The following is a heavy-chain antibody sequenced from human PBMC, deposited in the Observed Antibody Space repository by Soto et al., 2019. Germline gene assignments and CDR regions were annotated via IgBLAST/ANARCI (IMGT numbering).Heavy chain of an antibody. J-gene: IGHJ1*01. V-gene: IGHV3-21*01. CDR1: GFTFSSYS. CDR3: ARGPQDCSGGSGYDAKYFQH. CDR2: ISSSSSYI. Sequence: GGSLRLSCAASGFTFSSYSMNWVRQAPGKGLEWVSPISSSSSYIYYADSVKGRFTISRDNAKNSLYLQMNSLRAEDTAVYYWARGPQDCSGGSGYDAKYFQHWGQGTPVTVSS. D-gene: IGHD2-15*01.